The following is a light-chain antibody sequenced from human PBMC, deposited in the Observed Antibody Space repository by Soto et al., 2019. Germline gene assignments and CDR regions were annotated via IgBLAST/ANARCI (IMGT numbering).Light chain of an antibody. CDR2: DAS. CDR1: QSVSTS. V-gene: IGKV3-11*01. CDR3: QQRSSWPLT. J-gene: IGKJ2*01. Sequence: EIVLTQSPATLSLSPGERATLSCSTSQSVSTSLGWYQQKPGQAPRLLIYDASNRATGIPARFSRSGSGTDFTLTISSLEPEDFAVYYCQQRSSWPLTFGQGTKLEIK.